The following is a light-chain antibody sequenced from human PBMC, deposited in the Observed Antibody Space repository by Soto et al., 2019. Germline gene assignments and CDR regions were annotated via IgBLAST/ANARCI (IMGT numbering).Light chain of an antibody. J-gene: IGKJ4*01. CDR2: GAS. V-gene: IGKV3-15*01. CDR3: QQNNKWPPVT. CDR1: QTISND. Sequence: EVVMTQSPATVSVSPGEGVTLSCRASQTISNDLAWYQQKPGQAPRLLIYGASTRCTGVPARFSGGGSGTEFTLTICSLQSEDFAFYYCQQNNKWPPVTFGGGTKVEIK.